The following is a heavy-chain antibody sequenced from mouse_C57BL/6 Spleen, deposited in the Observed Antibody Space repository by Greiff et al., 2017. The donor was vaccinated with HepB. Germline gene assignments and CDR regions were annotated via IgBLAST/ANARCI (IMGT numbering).Heavy chain of an antibody. V-gene: IGHV1-7*01. CDR2: INHSSGYT. Sequence: QVQLQQSGAELAKPGASGKLSCKAFGYTFTSYWMHWVKKRPGQGLEWIGYINHSSGYTKYNQKFKDKATLTADKSSSTAYMQLSSLTYEDSAVYYCARGDYDGYYYAMDYWGQGTSVTVSS. CDR1: GYTFTSYW. D-gene: IGHD2-4*01. J-gene: IGHJ4*01. CDR3: ARGDYDGYYYAMDY.